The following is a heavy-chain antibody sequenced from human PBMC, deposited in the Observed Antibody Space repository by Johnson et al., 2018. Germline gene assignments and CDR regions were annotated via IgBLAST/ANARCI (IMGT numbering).Heavy chain of an antibody. CDR2: ISEDESEK. J-gene: IGHJ3*02. CDR1: GFTLSNHW. CDR3: AREWLRSGALDI. V-gene: IGHV3-7*01. D-gene: IGHD5-12*01. Sequence: VQLVQSGGGLVQPGGSLRLSCVASGFTLSNHWMPWVRQAPGKGLEWVATISEDESEKHYVDSVKGRFTISRDNAKTSLYLQMNTLRAEDTAVYYCAREWLRSGALDIWGQGTMVTVSS.